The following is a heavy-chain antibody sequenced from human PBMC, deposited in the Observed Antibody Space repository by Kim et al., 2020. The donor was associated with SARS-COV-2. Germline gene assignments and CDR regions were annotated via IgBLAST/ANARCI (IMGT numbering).Heavy chain of an antibody. Sequence: NPSLKSRVTISVDTSKNQFSLKLSSLTAAETAVYYCARRYGGLSPSDYWGQGTLVTVSS. J-gene: IGHJ4*02. CDR3: ARRYGGLSPSDY. V-gene: IGHV4-39*07. D-gene: IGHD5-18*01.